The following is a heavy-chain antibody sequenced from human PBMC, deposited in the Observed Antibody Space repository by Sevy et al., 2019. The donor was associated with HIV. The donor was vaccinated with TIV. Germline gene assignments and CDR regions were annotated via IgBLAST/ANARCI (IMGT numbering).Heavy chain of an antibody. D-gene: IGHD3-10*01. CDR3: ARGWYYSGSGSYYRRAFDI. CDR2: IYYSGST. J-gene: IGHJ3*02. Sequence: SETLSLTCTVSGGSVSSGSYYWSWIRQPSGKGQEWIGYIYYSGSTNYNPSLKSRVTISVDTSKYQFSLKLSSVTAADTAVYYCARGWYYSGSGSYYRRAFDIWGQGTMVTVSS. CDR1: GGSVSSGSYY. V-gene: IGHV4-61*01.